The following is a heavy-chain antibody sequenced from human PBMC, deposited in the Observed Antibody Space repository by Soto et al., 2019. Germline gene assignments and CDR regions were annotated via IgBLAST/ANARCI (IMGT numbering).Heavy chain of an antibody. CDR3: ARDGTAMALNWFDP. CDR1: GFTFSSYA. J-gene: IGHJ5*02. CDR2: ISYDGSTK. V-gene: IGHV3-30-3*01. Sequence: GGSLRLSCAASGFTFSSYAVHWVRQAPGKGLEWVAVISYDGSTKYYADSLKGRFTISRDNSKNTVYLQMNNLRAEDTAVYYCARDGTAMALNWFDPWGQGTLVTVSS. D-gene: IGHD5-18*01.